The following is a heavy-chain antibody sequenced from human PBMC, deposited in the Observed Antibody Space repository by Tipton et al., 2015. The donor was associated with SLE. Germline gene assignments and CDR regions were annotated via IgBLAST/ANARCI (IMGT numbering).Heavy chain of an antibody. D-gene: IGHD2-8*01. J-gene: IGHJ4*02. Sequence: TLSLTCTVSGGSIISDGYYWSWVRQHPGKGLECIAYMYFTGNTYYNPSLKSRITISVDTSKNQFSLEVRSVTAADTAVYYCVRLRSKVLIDYWGQGTLVTVSS. CDR2: MYFTGNT. CDR3: VRLRSKVLIDY. V-gene: IGHV4-31*03. CDR1: GGSIISDGYY.